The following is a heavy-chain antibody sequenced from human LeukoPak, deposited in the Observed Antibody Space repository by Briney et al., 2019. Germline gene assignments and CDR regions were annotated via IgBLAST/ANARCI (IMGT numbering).Heavy chain of an antibody. D-gene: IGHD6-19*01. J-gene: IGHJ4*02. CDR3: AAYSSGWSPRTYYFDY. CDR1: GFTFSSYA. Sequence: SGGSLRLSCAASGFTFSSYAMSWVRQAPGKGLEWVSAISGSGGSTYYADPVKGRFTISRDNSKNTLYLQMNSLRAEDTAVYYCAAYSSGWSPRTYYFDYWGQGTLVTVSS. V-gene: IGHV3-23*01. CDR2: ISGSGGST.